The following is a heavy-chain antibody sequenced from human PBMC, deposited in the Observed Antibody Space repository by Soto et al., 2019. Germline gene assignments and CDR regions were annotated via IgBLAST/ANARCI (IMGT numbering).Heavy chain of an antibody. CDR1: GGTFSSYA. CDR2: IIPIFGTA. D-gene: IGHD2-15*01. Sequence: QVQLVQSGAEVKKPGSSVKVSCKASGGTFSSYAISWVRQAPGQGLEWMGGIIPIFGTANYAQKFQGRVTITADESTSTAYMELSSLRSEDTAVYYCAREVVVVVAATYYYGMDVWGQGTTVTVSS. CDR3: AREVVVVVAATYYYGMDV. J-gene: IGHJ6*02. V-gene: IGHV1-69*01.